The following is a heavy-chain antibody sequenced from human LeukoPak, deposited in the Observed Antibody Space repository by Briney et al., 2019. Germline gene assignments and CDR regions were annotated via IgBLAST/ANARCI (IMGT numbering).Heavy chain of an antibody. CDR2: FDPEDGET. V-gene: IGHV1-24*01. D-gene: IGHD6-13*01. J-gene: IGHJ4*02. CDR1: GYPLTELS. Sequence: ASVKVSCKVSGYPLTELSMHWVRQAPGKGLEWMGGFDPEDGETFYAQKLQGRVTMTTDTSTSTAYMELRSLRSDDTAVYYCAREMGSSSWIDYWGQGTLVTVSS. CDR3: AREMGSSSWIDY.